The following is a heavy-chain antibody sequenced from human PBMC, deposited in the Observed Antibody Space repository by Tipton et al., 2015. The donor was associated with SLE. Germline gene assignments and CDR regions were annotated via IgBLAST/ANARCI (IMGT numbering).Heavy chain of an antibody. Sequence: SLRLSCAAPGFTFDDCTMRWVRQAPGKGLEWVSGISWNSDSIGYADSVKGRFTISRDSAKSSLYLQMNSLRAEDTAVYYCARGGSSDAFDLWGQGTMVTVSS. CDR3: ARGGSSDAFDL. CDR1: GFTFDDCT. J-gene: IGHJ3*01. V-gene: IGHV3-9*01. D-gene: IGHD1-26*01. CDR2: ISWNSDSI.